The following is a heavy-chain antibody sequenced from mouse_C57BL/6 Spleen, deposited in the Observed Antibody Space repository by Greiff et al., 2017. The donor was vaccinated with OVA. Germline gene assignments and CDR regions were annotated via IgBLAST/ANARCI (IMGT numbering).Heavy chain of an antibody. V-gene: IGHV1-42*01. D-gene: IGHD1-1*01. CDR3: ARKGHYYGSSYWYFDV. CDR2: INPSTGGT. Sequence: VQLQQSGPELVKPGASVKISCKASGYSFTGYYMNWVKQSPEKSLEWIGEINPSTGGTTYNQKFKAKATLTVDKSSSTAYMQLKSLTSEDSAVYYCARKGHYYGSSYWYFDVWGTGTTVTVAS. J-gene: IGHJ1*03. CDR1: GYSFTGYY.